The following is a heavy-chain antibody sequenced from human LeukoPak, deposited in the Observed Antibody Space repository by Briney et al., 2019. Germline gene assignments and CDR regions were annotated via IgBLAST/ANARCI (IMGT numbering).Heavy chain of an antibody. V-gene: IGHV4-34*01. J-gene: IGHJ4*02. CDR1: GGSFSGYY. D-gene: IGHD6-13*01. CDR2: INHSGST. Sequence: SETLSLTCAVYGGSFSGYYWSWIRHPPGKGLEWIGEINHSGSTNYDPSLKSRVTISVDTSKKQFSLKLSSVTAADTAVYYCARGRIAAAGSFHYWGQGTLVTVPS. CDR3: ARGRIAAAGSFHY.